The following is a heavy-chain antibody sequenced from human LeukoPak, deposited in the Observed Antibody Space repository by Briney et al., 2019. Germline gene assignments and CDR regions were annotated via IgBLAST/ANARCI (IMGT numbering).Heavy chain of an antibody. D-gene: IGHD5-12*01. V-gene: IGHV3-30*04. Sequence: PGRSLRLSCAASGFTFSSYAMHWVRQAPGKGLEWVAVISYDGSNKYYADSVKGRFTISRDNSKNTLYLQMNSLRAEDTAVYYCAKGGYSGSSHFDYWGQGTLVTVSS. CDR3: AKGGYSGSSHFDY. J-gene: IGHJ4*02. CDR1: GFTFSSYA. CDR2: ISYDGSNK.